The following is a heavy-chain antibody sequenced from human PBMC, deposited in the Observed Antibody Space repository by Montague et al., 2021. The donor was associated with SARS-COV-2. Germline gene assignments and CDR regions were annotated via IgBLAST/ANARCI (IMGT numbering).Heavy chain of an antibody. Sequence: SETLSLTCVVSGGSISSINWWSWVRQPPGKGLEWIGEIYHSGSTNYNPFLKSRVIISVDKSKNQSSLMLSSGAAADTAVYYCARTGYSSGWHSFDYWGQGTLVTVSS. D-gene: IGHD6-19*01. V-gene: IGHV4-4*02. J-gene: IGHJ4*02. CDR3: ARTGYSSGWHSFDY. CDR1: GGSISSINW. CDR2: IYHSGST.